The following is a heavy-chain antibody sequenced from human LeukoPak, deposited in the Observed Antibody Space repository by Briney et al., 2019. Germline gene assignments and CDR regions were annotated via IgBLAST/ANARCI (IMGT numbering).Heavy chain of an antibody. Sequence: GGSLRLSCAASGFTFSSYWMGWVRQAPGKGLEWVSSISSSSYIYYADSVKGRFTISRDNAKNSLYLQMNSLRAEDTAVYYCARDRRSAFDYWGQGTLVTVSS. CDR1: GFTFSSYW. J-gene: IGHJ4*02. V-gene: IGHV3-21*01. CDR3: ARDRRSAFDY. CDR2: ISSSSYI.